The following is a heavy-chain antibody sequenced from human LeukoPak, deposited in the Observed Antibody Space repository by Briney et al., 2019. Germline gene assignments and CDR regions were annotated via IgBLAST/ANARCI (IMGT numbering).Heavy chain of an antibody. CDR2: IKSKTDGGTT. Sequence: GGSLRLSCAASGFTFSNAWMSWVRQAPGKGLEWVGRIKSKTDGGTTDYAAPVKGRFTISRDDSKNTLYLQMNSLKTEDTAVYYCTTTLRHYDILTGYGWGQGTLVTVSS. CDR1: GFTFSNAW. CDR3: TTTLRHYDILTGYG. V-gene: IGHV3-15*01. J-gene: IGHJ4*02. D-gene: IGHD3-9*01.